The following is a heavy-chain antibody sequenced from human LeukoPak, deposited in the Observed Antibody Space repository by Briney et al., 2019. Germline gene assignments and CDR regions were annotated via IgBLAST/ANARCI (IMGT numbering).Heavy chain of an antibody. D-gene: IGHD3-9*01. CDR2: MSPNSGNT. J-gene: IGHJ5*02. CDR3: ARPHYDILTGKVYNWFDP. Sequence: ASVKVSCKASGYTFTSYDINWVRQATGQGLEWMGWMSPNSGNTNYVQKFQGRVTMTRNTSISTAYMELSSLRSEDTAVYYCARPHYDILTGKVYNWFDPWGQGTLVTVSS. CDR1: GYTFTSYD. V-gene: IGHV1-8*01.